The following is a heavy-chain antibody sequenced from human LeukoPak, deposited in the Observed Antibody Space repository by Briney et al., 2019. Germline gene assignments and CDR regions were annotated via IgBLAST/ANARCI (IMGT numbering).Heavy chain of an antibody. CDR3: VRESGYTYGA. J-gene: IGHJ4*02. D-gene: IGHD6-13*01. V-gene: IGHV3-74*01. CDR2: INLDGSRT. Sequence: PGGSLRLSCAASGFSFSGYWMHWVRQAPGKGLVWVSLINLDGSRTTYAGSVKGRFTISRDNAKNTLYLQMNSLRAEDTAVYYCVRESGYTYGAWGQGTLVTVSS. CDR1: GFSFSGYW.